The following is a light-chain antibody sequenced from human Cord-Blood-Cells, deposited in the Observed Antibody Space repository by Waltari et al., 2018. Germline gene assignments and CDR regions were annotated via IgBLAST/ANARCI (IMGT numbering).Light chain of an antibody. CDR3: SSYTSSSTLV. CDR1: SSDVGGYNY. Sequence: QSALTQPASVSGSPGQSITISCTGTSSDVGGYNYFSWYQQHPGKAPKLMIYEVSNRPSGVSNRFSGSKSGNTASLTISGLRAEDEADYYCSSYTSSSTLVFGGGTKLTVL. J-gene: IGLJ2*01. CDR2: EVS. V-gene: IGLV2-14*01.